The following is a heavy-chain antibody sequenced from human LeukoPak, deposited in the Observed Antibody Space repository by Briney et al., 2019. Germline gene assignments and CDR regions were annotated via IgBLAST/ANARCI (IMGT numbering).Heavy chain of an antibody. Sequence: PSETLSLTCTVSGGSISSYYWSWIRQPPGKGLEWIGYIYYSGSTNYNPSLKSRVTISVDTSKNQFSLKLSSVTAADTAVYYCARGLWGYGSGVDYWGQGTLVTVSS. D-gene: IGHD3-10*01. J-gene: IGHJ4*02. CDR3: ARGLWGYGSGVDY. CDR1: GGSISSYY. V-gene: IGHV4-59*01. CDR2: IYYSGST.